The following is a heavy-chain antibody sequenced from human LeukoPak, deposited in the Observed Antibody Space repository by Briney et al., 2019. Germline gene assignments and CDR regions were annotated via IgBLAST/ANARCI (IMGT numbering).Heavy chain of an antibody. CDR1: GFSFSDYH. Sequence: GGSLRLSCAASGFSFSDYHMSWIRQASGKGLEWVSYISSSGGTISYADSVKGRFTISRDNAKKSMYLQMNSLRAEDTAVYYCARGPVSSSGFFGYWGQGTLVTVSS. CDR3: ARGPVSSSGFFGY. CDR2: ISSSGGTI. J-gene: IGHJ4*02. V-gene: IGHV3-11*01. D-gene: IGHD6-19*01.